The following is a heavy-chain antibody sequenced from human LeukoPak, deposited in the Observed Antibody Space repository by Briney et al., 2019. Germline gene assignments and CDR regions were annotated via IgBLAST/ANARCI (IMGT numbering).Heavy chain of an antibody. CDR2: IYTSGST. CDR3: GAYDSSGYYFDY. D-gene: IGHD3-22*01. CDR1: GGSISSGGYY. Sequence: SQTLSLTCTVSGGSISSGGYYWSWIRQPAGKGLEWIGRIYTSGSTNYNPSLKSRVTISVDTSKNQFSLKLSSVTAADTAVYYCGAYDSSGYYFDYWGQGTLVTVSS. V-gene: IGHV4-61*02. J-gene: IGHJ4*02.